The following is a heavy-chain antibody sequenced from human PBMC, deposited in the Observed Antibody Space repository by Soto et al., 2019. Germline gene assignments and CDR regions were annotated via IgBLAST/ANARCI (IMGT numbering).Heavy chain of an antibody. CDR3: ASPVGLETALDY. D-gene: IGHD5-18*01. V-gene: IGHV1-3*01. Sequence: QVQLVQSGAEVKKPGASVKVSCKASGYTFTSYAMHWVRQAPGQRLEWMGWINAGNGNTKYSQKFQGRVTITRDTAASTAYMELSSLRSEDTAVYYCASPVGLETALDYWGQGTLVTVSS. CDR1: GYTFTSYA. CDR2: INAGNGNT. J-gene: IGHJ4*02.